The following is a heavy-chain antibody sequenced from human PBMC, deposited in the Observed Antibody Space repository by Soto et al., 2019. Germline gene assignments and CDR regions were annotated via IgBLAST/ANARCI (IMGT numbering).Heavy chain of an antibody. CDR3: STGVIWIGYFTVDS. CDR1: GGSFGNSA. J-gene: IGHJ4*02. D-gene: IGHD3-3*01. V-gene: IGHV1-69*01. CDR2: FIPVYRTL. Sequence: QVLLVQAGAEVKKPGSSVKISCKASGGSFGNSAINWVRQTPGQGLEWLGGFIPVYRTLNYAQKFPGRVTITADESTGTDYMTLSSLASNDTAVYYCSTGVIWIGYFTVDSWGQGTRVTFSS.